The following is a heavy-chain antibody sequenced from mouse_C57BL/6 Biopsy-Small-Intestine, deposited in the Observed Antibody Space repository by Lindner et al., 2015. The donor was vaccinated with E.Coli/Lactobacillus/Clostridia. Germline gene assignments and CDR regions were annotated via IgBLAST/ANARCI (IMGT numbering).Heavy chain of an antibody. CDR3: ARGSKAMDY. Sequence: VQLQESGPGLAKPSQTLSLTCSVTGYSITSDYWNLIRKFPGNKLEYMGYISYSGSTYYNPSLKSRISITRDTSKNQYYLRLNSVTTEGTATYYCARGSKAMDYWGQGTSVTVSS. J-gene: IGHJ4*01. D-gene: IGHD2-5*01. CDR1: GYSITSDY. V-gene: IGHV3-8*01. CDR2: ISYSGST.